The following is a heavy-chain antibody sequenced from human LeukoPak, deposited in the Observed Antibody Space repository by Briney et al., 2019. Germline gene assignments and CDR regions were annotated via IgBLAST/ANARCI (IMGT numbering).Heavy chain of an antibody. D-gene: IGHD2-2*01. J-gene: IGHJ4*02. CDR1: GGSISSNNW. CDR2: IYHGGST. V-gene: IGHV4-4*02. CDR3: ARVYCSSTSCPTNIDY. Sequence: SETLPLTCAVSGGSISSNNWWSWVRQPPGKGLEWIGEIYHGGSTNYNPSLKSRVTISVDTSNNQFSLKLTSVTPADTAVYYCARVYCSSTSCPTNIDYWGRGILVTVSS.